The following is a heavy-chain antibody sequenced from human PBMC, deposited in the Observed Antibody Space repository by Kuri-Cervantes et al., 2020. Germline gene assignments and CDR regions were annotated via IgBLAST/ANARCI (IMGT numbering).Heavy chain of an antibody. Sequence: SCAVSGGSISSSNWWSWVRQPPGKGLEWIGEIYHSGSTNYNPSLKGRVTISVDKSKNQFSLKLSSVTAADTAVYYCARGPSITMVRGVTDDAFDIWGQGTMVTVSS. J-gene: IGHJ3*02. CDR1: GGSISSSNW. CDR2: IYHSGST. D-gene: IGHD3-10*01. CDR3: ARGPSITMVRGVTDDAFDI. V-gene: IGHV4-4*02.